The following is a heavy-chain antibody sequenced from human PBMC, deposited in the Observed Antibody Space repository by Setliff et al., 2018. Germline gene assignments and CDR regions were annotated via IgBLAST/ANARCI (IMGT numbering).Heavy chain of an antibody. J-gene: IGHJ3*01. Sequence: GGSLRLSCAASGFTFRSYWMSWVRQAPGKGLEWVANIKKDGSIKYYLDSVRGRFTISRDNAENSLTLQMNSLSPDDTSIYYCVRDGEKMAYDGFAVWGQGTKVTVSS. CDR3: VRDGEKMAYDGFAV. CDR1: GFTFRSYW. V-gene: IGHV3-7*01. CDR2: IKKDGSIK.